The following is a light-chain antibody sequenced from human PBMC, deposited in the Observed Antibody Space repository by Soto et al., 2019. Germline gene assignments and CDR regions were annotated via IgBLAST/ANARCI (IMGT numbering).Light chain of an antibody. J-gene: IGKJ3*01. V-gene: IGKV1-12*01. CDR3: QQANSSPAT. CDR1: QGIRSW. CDR2: GAS. Sequence: DIQMTQSPSSVSASVGDTVTITCRASQGIRSWLAWYQQKPGKAPKLLIYGASSLQSGVPSRFSGSGSGTDFNLTISSLQPEDFATYYCQQANSSPATFGPGTEVDIK.